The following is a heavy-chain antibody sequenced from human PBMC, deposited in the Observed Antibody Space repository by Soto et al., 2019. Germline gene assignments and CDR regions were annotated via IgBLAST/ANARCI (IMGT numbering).Heavy chain of an antibody. Sequence: PGGSLRLSCAASGFTFSSYDMHWVRQATGKGLEWVSAIGTAGDTYYPGSVKGRFTISRENAKNSLYLQMNSLRAGDTAVYYCARGVGWSSGWPQLSYGMDVWGQWSTVTVSS. CDR1: GFTFSSYD. D-gene: IGHD6-19*01. CDR2: IGTAGDT. J-gene: IGHJ6*02. CDR3: ARGVGWSSGWPQLSYGMDV. V-gene: IGHV3-13*01.